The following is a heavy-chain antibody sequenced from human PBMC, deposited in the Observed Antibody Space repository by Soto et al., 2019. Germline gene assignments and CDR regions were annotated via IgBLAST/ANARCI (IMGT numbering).Heavy chain of an antibody. CDR1: GFTFTSSA. D-gene: IGHD4-17*01. J-gene: IGHJ3*02. Sequence: QMQLVQSGPEVKKPGTSVKVSCKASGFTFTSSAMQWVRQARGQRLEWIGWIVVGSGNTNYEQKFQDRVTITGDMSTSTAYMELSSLRSEDTAVYYCAAPDYGGDLMAFDIWGQGTMVTVSS. CDR2: IVVGSGNT. CDR3: AAPDYGGDLMAFDI. V-gene: IGHV1-58*02.